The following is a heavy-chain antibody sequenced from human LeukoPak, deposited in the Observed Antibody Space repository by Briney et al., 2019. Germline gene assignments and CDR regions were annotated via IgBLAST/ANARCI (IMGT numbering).Heavy chain of an antibody. CDR2: IYHSGST. D-gene: IGHD6-19*01. Sequence: SQTLSLTCTVSGGSISSGGYYWSWIRQPPGKGLEWIGYIYHSGSTYYNPSLKSRVTISVDRSKNQFSLKLSSVTAADTAVYYCARAWEDSSGWYRERREYWFDPWGQGTLVTVSS. CDR1: GGSISSGGYY. J-gene: IGHJ5*02. V-gene: IGHV4-30-2*01. CDR3: ARAWEDSSGWYRERREYWFDP.